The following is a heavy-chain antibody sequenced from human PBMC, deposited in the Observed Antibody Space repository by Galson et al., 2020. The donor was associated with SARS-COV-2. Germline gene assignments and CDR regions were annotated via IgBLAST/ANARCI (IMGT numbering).Heavy chain of an antibody. D-gene: IGHD7-27*01. CDR2: MDIDGSHK. CDR3: AREYWGDLL. J-gene: IGHJ3*01. V-gene: IGHV3-7*01. CDR1: GFSFTTYW. Sequence: GGSLRLSCAASGFSFTTYWMAWARQAPGKGLEWVANMDIDGSHKRYVDSVKGRFTISRDNAENTLYLQMNGLRVEDTAIYYCAREYWGDLLWGQGTMVTVFS.